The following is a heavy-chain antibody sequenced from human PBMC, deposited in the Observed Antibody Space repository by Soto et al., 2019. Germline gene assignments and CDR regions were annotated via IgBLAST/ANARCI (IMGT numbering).Heavy chain of an antibody. D-gene: IGHD6-19*01. V-gene: IGHV3-30-3*01. J-gene: IGHJ4*02. Sequence: GGSLRLSCAASGFTFRSYAMHWVRQAPGKGLEWVAVISYDGSNKYYADSVKGRFTISRDNSKNTLYLQMNSLRAEDAAVYYCARGANDQWLPPPYSPYFDFWGQGTLVTVSS. CDR3: ARGANDQWLPPPYSPYFDF. CDR2: ISYDGSNK. CDR1: GFTFRSYA.